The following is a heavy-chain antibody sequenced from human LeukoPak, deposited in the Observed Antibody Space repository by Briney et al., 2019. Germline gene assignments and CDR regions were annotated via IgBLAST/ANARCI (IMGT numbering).Heavy chain of an antibody. V-gene: IGHV4-30-4*01. D-gene: IGHD4-17*01. CDR2: IYYSGST. Sequence: SETLSLTCTVSGGSISSGDYYLSWIRQPPGKGLEWIGYIYYSGSTYYNPSLKSRVTISVDTSKNQFSLKLSSVTAADTAVYYCASSIYGDYGPGGYFDLWGRGTLVTVSS. CDR3: ASSIYGDYGPGGYFDL. CDR1: GGSISSGDYY. J-gene: IGHJ2*01.